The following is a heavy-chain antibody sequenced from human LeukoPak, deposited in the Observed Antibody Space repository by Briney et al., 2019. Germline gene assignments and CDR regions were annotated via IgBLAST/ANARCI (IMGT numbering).Heavy chain of an antibody. CDR1: GFTFSSYA. V-gene: IGHV3-23*01. Sequence: PGGSLRLSCAASGFTFSSYAMSWVRQAPGKGLEWVSAISGSGGSTYYADSVKGRFTISRDNSKNTLYLQMNSLRAEDTAVYYCAKDQADYDFWSGYYPKYYYYGMDVWGQGTTVTVPS. CDR2: ISGSGGST. J-gene: IGHJ6*02. D-gene: IGHD3-3*01. CDR3: AKDQADYDFWSGYYPKYYYYGMDV.